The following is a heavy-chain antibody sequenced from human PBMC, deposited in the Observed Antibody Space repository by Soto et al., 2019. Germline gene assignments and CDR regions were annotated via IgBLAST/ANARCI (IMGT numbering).Heavy chain of an antibody. CDR2: IWYDGSNK. V-gene: IGHV3-33*01. D-gene: IGHD4-17*01. CDR3: ATFGDYVFEY. CDR1: GFTFNTYG. J-gene: IGHJ4*02. Sequence: GGSLRLSCAASGFTFNTYGMHWVRQAPGKGLEWVAVIWYDGSNKYYADSVKGRFTISRDNSKNTLYLQMNSLRAEDTAMYYCATFGDYVFEYWGQGTLVTVSS.